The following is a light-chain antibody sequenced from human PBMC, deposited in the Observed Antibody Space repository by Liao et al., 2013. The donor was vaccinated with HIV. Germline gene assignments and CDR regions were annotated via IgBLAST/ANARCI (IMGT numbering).Light chain of an antibody. CDR3: QVWDSSSEPLYV. J-gene: IGLJ1*01. V-gene: IGLV3-21*04. CDR2: YDS. CDR1: NIGSKS. Sequence: SYELTQPPSVSVAPGKTARITCGGNNIGSKSVHWYQQKPGQAPVLVIYYDSDRPSGIPERFSGSNSGNTATLTISRVEAGDEADYYCQVWDSSSEPLYVFGTGTKVTVL.